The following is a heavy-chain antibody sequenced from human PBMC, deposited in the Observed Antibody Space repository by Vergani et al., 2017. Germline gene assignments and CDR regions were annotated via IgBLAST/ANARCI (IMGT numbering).Heavy chain of an antibody. V-gene: IGHV1-18*01. J-gene: IGHJ4*02. Sequence: QVQLVQSGAEVKKPGASVKVSCKASGYTFTSYGISWVRQAPGQGLEWMGWISAGNGNTKYSQKFQGRVTITRDTAASTAYMELSSLRSEDTAVYYCAREAPEYYFDYWGQGTLVTVSS. CDR2: ISAGNGNT. CDR3: AREAPEYYFDY. CDR1: GYTFTSYG.